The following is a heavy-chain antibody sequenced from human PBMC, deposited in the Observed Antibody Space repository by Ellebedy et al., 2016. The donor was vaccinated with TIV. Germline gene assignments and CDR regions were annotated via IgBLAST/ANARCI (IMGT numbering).Heavy chain of an antibody. J-gene: IGHJ4*02. D-gene: IGHD3/OR15-3a*01. V-gene: IGHV1-2*02. CDR1: AYTFTDYY. Sequence: AASVKVSCKASAYTFTDYYIHWVRQAPGQGLEWMGWIYPHSGGTNYGQDFQGRVTMTSDTAIKTAYMELSRLRSDDTAVYYCARVGFLYWSYRDWGQGTLVSVYS. CDR2: IYPHSGGT. CDR3: ARVGFLYWSYRD.